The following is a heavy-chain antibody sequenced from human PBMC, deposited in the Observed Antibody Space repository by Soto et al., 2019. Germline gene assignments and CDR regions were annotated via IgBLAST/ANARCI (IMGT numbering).Heavy chain of an antibody. D-gene: IGHD5-12*01. CDR1: GFTVSSNY. CDR2: IYSCGST. J-gene: IGHJ6*02. Sequence: VQLVESGGGLIQPGGSLRLSCAASGFTVSSNYMSWVRQAPGKGLEWVSVIYSCGSTYYADSVKGRFTISRDNSKNRLYLQMNSLRAEDTAVYYCAREDGYNSDGYYYYYGMDVWGQGTTVTVSS. V-gene: IGHV3-53*01. CDR3: AREDGYNSDGYYYYYGMDV.